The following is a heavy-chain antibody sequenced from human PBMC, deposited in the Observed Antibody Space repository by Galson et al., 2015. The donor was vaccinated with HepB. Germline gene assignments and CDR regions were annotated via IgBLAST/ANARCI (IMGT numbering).Heavy chain of an antibody. CDR3: ARESSGHEEKFDY. D-gene: IGHD6-25*01. CDR1: GFIFSDYY. CDR2: ISSSSTYT. Sequence: LRLSCAASGFIFSDYYMSWIRQAPGKGLEWISYISSSSTYTNYADSVKGRFTISRDNAKNSLYLQMNSLRAEDTAVYYCARESSGHEEKFDYWGQGTLVTVSS. V-gene: IGHV3-11*05. J-gene: IGHJ4*02.